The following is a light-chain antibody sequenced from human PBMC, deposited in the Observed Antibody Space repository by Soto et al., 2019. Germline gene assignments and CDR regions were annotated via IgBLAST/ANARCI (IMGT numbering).Light chain of an antibody. CDR3: QQSHSTVA. CDR2: TAS. V-gene: IGKV1-39*01. CDR1: QSIGNY. J-gene: IGKJ5*01. Sequence: DIQMTHSPSSLSASVGDRVTITCRASQSIGNYLSWYQQKPGKAPNLLIYTASSLQSGVPSRLSGSGSGTYFTLTINSLQPEDFATYYCQQSHSTVAFGQGTRLEIK.